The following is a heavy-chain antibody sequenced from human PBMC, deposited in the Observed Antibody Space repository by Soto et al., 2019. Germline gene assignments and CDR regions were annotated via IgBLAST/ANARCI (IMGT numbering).Heavy chain of an antibody. V-gene: IGHV3-21*01. J-gene: IGHJ5*02. CDR2: ISINSAYI. CDR3: TRDASRDSSARGWFDP. Sequence: GGSLRLSCAASGFTFRSFTMNGVRQAPGKGLEWVSTISINSAYIYYTDALRGRFTISRDNAKNSLHLQMNSLRAEDTAVYYCTRDASRDSSARGWFDPWGPGTLVTVSS. D-gene: IGHD6-13*01. CDR1: GFTFRSFT.